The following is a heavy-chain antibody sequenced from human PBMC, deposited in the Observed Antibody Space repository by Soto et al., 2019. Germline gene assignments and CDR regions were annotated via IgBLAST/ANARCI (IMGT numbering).Heavy chain of an antibody. D-gene: IGHD6-13*01. CDR3: ARGGYSSSWYYLGFDY. Sequence: EVQLVESGGGLVQPGGSLRLSCAASGFTFSSYWMSWVRQAPGKGLEWVANIKQDGSEKYYVDSVKGRFTISRDNAKNSLYLQMNSLRAEDTAVYYCARGGYSSSWYYLGFDYWGQGTLVTVSS. V-gene: IGHV3-7*04. CDR2: IKQDGSEK. J-gene: IGHJ4*02. CDR1: GFTFSSYW.